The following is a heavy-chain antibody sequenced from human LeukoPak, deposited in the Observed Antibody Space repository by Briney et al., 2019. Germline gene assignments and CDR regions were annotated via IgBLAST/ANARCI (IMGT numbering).Heavy chain of an antibody. CDR1: GFTFSTNA. Sequence: PGGSLRLSCAASGFTFSTNAMSWVRQAPGKGLEWFSSISASGGSTHYEDSVKGRFTISRDNSKNTLYLQMNSLRAEDTALYYCAKLVGGGDYWDQGILVTVSS. CDR2: ISASGGST. V-gene: IGHV3-23*01. J-gene: IGHJ4*02. CDR3: AKLVGGGDY.